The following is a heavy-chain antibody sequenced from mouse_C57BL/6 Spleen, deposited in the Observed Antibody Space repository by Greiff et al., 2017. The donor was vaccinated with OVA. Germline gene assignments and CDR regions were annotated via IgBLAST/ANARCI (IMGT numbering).Heavy chain of an antibody. CDR2: ISDGGSYT. CDR3: ARDNGSSFTGAMDY. Sequence: EVKLMESGGGLVKPGGSLKLSCAASGFTFSSYAMSWVRQTPEKRLEWVATISDGGSYTYYPDNVKGRFTISRDNAKNNLYLQMSHLKSEDTAMYYCARDNGSSFTGAMDYWGQGTSVTVSS. D-gene: IGHD1-1*01. V-gene: IGHV5-4*01. J-gene: IGHJ4*01. CDR1: GFTFSSYA.